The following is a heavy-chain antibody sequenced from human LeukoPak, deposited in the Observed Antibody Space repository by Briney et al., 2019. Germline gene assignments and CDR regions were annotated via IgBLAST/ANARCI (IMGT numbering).Heavy chain of an antibody. Sequence: QTGGSLRLSWAPSGFTLRSYGMSWVRQPPGKGLGWDSFISGPGISTYYADSVKGRFTISRDNSKNTLYLQMNSLRVEDMAIYYCAKLMRHMREDVYDIWGQGTKVTVSS. CDR2: ISGPGIST. CDR1: GFTLRSYG. J-gene: IGHJ3*02. D-gene: IGHD2-8*01. V-gene: IGHV3-23*01. CDR3: AKLMRHMREDVYDI.